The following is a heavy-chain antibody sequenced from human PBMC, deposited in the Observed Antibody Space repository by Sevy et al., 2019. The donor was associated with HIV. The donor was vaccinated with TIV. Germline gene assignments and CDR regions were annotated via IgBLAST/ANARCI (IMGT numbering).Heavy chain of an antibody. CDR1: GFTFGNYA. D-gene: IGHD2-15*01. V-gene: IGHV3-9*01. J-gene: IGHJ4*02. CDR2: ISWNSGSM. Sequence: GGSLRLSCAGSGFTFGNYAMYWVRQSPGKGLEWVSGISWNSGSMGYADDVEGRFTMSRDNAKNSLHLEMNSLRPEDTALYYCAKGVSGGNSGAAFDYWGQGTRVTVSS. CDR3: AKGVSGGNSGAAFDY.